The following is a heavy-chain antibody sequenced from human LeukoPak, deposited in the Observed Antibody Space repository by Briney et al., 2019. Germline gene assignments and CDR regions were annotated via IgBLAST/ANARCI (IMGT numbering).Heavy chain of an antibody. Sequence: ASVKVSCKASGYTFTDYYMHWVRQAPGQGLEWMGWINPHSGGTDHAQKFQGRVTMTRDTSISTAYMELSRLRSDDTAVYYCARDRTKYCRSTSCPLDYWGQGTLVTVSS. CDR3: ARDRTKYCRSTSCPLDY. J-gene: IGHJ4*02. D-gene: IGHD2-2*01. CDR2: INPHSGGT. V-gene: IGHV1-2*02. CDR1: GYTFTDYY.